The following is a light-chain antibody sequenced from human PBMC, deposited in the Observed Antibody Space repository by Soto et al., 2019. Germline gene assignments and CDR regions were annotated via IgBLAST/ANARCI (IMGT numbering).Light chain of an antibody. CDR3: QQYDSSPIT. CDR2: GAS. V-gene: IGKV3-20*01. CDR1: QTLSSNS. J-gene: IGKJ4*01. Sequence: EIVLTQSPGTLSLSPGERATLSCRASQTLSSNSLAWYQQRNGQPPRVLVYGASNRATGIPDKFSGSGSGTDFTLTINRLEPGDFAVYYCQQYDSSPITFGGGTKVDI.